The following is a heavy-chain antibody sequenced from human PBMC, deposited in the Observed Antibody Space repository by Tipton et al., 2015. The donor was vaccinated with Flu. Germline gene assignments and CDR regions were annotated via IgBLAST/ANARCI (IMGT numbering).Heavy chain of an antibody. CDR2: IYRSGNT. CDR3: ARDGDWCSGGSCFAA. D-gene: IGHD2-15*01. CDR1: GGSIGTYY. J-gene: IGHJ5*01. Sequence: TLSLTCTVSGGSIGTYYWSWIRHPPGKEPEWIGNIYRSGNTQYNPSLRSRVTISVDTSKNQLSLEITGVTTADTAIYYCARDGDWCSGGSCFAAWGQGLLVTVSS. V-gene: IGHV4-4*09.